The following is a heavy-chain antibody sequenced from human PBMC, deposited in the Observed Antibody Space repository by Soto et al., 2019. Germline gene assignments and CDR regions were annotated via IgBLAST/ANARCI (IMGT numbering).Heavy chain of an antibody. D-gene: IGHD2-21*02. CDR2: ISAYNGNT. J-gene: IGHJ4*02. CDR1: GYTFTSYG. Sequence: ASVKVSCKASGYTFTSYGISWVRQAPGQGLEWMGWISAYNGNTNYAQKLQGRVTVTTDTSTSTAYMELRSLRSDDTAVYYCARGGWDIVVVTATLFDYWGQGTLVTVSS. CDR3: ARGGWDIVVVTATLFDY. V-gene: IGHV1-18*01.